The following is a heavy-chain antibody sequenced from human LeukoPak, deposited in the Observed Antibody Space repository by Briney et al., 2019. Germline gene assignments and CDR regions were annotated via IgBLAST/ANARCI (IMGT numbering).Heavy chain of an antibody. J-gene: IGHJ4*02. Sequence: SETLSLTCTVSGVSISTYSWSWIRQSPGKALEWIGYIYYSGTTNYNPSLKSRLTISVDTSKNQFSLKLSSVTAADTAVYYCARTGYDYVWGSYRYRDYFDYWGQGTLVTVSS. CDR1: GVSISTYS. CDR2: IYYSGTT. D-gene: IGHD3-16*02. CDR3: ARTGYDYVWGSYRYRDYFDY. V-gene: IGHV4-59*12.